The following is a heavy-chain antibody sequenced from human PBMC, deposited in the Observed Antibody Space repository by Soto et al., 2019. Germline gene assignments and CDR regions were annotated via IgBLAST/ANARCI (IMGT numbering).Heavy chain of an antibody. V-gene: IGHV2-70*13. J-gene: IGHJ6*02. CDR3: ARSIRGPPKLNGMDV. CDR1: GFSITSPGMS. Sequence: SGPTLVNPTETLTLTCTFSGFSITSPGMSVSWIRQPPGRALEWLALIERDDDDKYYSTSLKTRLTISKDTRKNQVVLTMANMEPADTATYYCARSIRGPPKLNGMDVGGQGT. D-gene: IGHD1-20*01. CDR2: IERDDDDK.